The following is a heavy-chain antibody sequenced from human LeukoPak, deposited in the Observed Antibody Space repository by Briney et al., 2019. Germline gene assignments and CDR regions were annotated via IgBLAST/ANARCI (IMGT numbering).Heavy chain of an antibody. CDR1: GGSFSDYY. J-gene: IGHJ4*02. CDR2: VNHSGST. CDR3: ALTPRMDTSDY. D-gene: IGHD5-18*01. Sequence: SETLSLTCAVYGGSFSDYYWSWIRQPPGEGLEWIGKVNHSGSTKYNPSLKSRVTISLDTSKNQFSLKLSSVTAADTAVYYCALTPRMDTSDYWGQGTLVTVSS. V-gene: IGHV4-34*07.